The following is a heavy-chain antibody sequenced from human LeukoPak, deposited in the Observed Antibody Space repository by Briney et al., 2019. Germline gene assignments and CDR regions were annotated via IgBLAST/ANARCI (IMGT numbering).Heavy chain of an antibody. V-gene: IGHV3-33*01. CDR2: IWYDGSKE. Sequence: GTSLRLSCVASGFNFRKYGMHGVRQAPGKGLEWVAVIWYDGSKEYYTDSVKGRFTISRDDSKNTLYLQVNSLTAEDTAVYYCAGPGFTRWGWETFDYWGQETLVTVSS. CDR1: GFNFRKYG. J-gene: IGHJ4*02. CDR3: AGPGFTRWGWETFDY. D-gene: IGHD1-26*01.